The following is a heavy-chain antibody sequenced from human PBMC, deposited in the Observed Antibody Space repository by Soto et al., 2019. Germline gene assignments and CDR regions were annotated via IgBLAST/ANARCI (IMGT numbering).Heavy chain of an antibody. CDR3: AKGAVAGTPTSYYYYGMDV. CDR2: IIPIFGTV. CDR1: GGTFRTYA. V-gene: IGHV1-69*12. D-gene: IGHD6-19*01. J-gene: IGHJ6*02. Sequence: QVQLLQSGAEVKKPGSSVRVSCETSGGTFRTYAISWVRQAPGPGLEWMGEIIPIFGTVNYAQKFQGRVTITADESTTTVDMDLRSLRSEDTAVYYCAKGAVAGTPTSYYYYGMDVWGQGTTVTVSS.